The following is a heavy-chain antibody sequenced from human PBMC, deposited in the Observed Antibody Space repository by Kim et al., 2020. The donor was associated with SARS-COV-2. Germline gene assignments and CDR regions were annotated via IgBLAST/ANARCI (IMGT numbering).Heavy chain of an antibody. CDR2: INPNSGGT. CDR3: ARDIAARSIFDY. J-gene: IGHJ4*02. V-gene: IGHV1-2*02. D-gene: IGHD6-6*01. Sequence: ASVKVSCKASGYTFTGYYMHWVRQAPGQGLEWMGWINPNSGGTNYAQKFKGRVTMTRDTSISTAYMELSRLRSDDTAVYYCARDIAARSIFDYWGQGTLVTVSS. CDR1: GYTFTGYY.